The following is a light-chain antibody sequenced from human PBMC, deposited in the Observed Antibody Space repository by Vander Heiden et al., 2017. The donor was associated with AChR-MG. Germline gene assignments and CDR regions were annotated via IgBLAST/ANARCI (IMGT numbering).Light chain of an antibody. CDR2: GAS. J-gene: IGKJ2*01. CDR3: QQYGSSPHT. V-gene: IGKV3-20*01. CDR1: QSVSSSY. Sequence: ESVLTQSPGTLSLSPGERATLSCRASQSVSSSYLAWYQQKPGQAPRLLISGASSRATGIPDRFSGSGSGTDFTLTISRLEPEDFAVYYCQQYGSSPHTFGQGTKLEIK.